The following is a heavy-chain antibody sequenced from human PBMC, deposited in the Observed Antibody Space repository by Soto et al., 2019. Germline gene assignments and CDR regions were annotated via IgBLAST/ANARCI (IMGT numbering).Heavy chain of an antibody. CDR3: ARIGPYCGGDCYPDFDF. CDR1: GFTFNTYG. J-gene: IGHJ4*02. CDR2: VSGSGGGT. D-gene: IGHD2-21*02. V-gene: IGHV3-23*01. Sequence: LRLSCAASGFTFNTYGMTWVRQAPGKGLEWVSTVSGSGGGTYYADSVKGRFTISRVNSKNTMYLQMSNLRAEDTAVYFCARIGPYCGGDCYPDFDFWGLGTPVTVSS.